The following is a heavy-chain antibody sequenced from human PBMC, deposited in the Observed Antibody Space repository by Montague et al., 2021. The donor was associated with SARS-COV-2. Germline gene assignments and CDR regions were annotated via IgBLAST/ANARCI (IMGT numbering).Heavy chain of an antibody. D-gene: IGHD2-8*01. Sequence: SETQSLTCTVSGGSISGYYWSWIRQSPGKGLEWIGYIYYSGSTKYNPFLESRVTVSVDRSKDQVSLKLSSVTPADTAVYYCARLLRSCSNGVCRTYYYYAMDVWGQGTTVTVSS. CDR2: IYYSGST. CDR1: GGSISGYY. CDR3: ARLLRSCSNGVCRTYYYYAMDV. V-gene: IGHV4-59*01. J-gene: IGHJ6*02.